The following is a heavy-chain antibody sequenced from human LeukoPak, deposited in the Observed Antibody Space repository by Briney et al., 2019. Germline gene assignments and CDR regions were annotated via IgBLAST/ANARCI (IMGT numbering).Heavy chain of an antibody. D-gene: IGHD6-19*01. Sequence: ASVKVSCKASGYTFTSYYMHWVRQAPGQGLEWMGIINPSGGSTSYAQKFQGRVTMTRDMSTSTVYMELSNLRSEDTAVYYCAVIAVAVSPVDYWGQGTLVTVSS. CDR2: INPSGGST. CDR3: AVIAVAVSPVDY. J-gene: IGHJ4*02. CDR1: GYTFTSYY. V-gene: IGHV1-46*01.